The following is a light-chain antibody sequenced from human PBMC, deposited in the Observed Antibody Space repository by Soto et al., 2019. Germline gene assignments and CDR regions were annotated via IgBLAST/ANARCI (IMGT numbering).Light chain of an antibody. Sequence: DIVLTQSPATLSLSPGERATLSCRASQSFNSYLAWYQQKPGQAPRLLIHDASHRATGVPARFSGSGSGTDFPLTISRLKPEDFAVYYCQHRYGFTFGPGTKVDIK. CDR1: QSFNSY. V-gene: IGKV3-11*01. CDR3: QHRYGFT. CDR2: DAS. J-gene: IGKJ3*01.